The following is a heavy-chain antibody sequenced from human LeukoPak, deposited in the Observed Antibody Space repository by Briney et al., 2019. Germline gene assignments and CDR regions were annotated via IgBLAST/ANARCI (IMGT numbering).Heavy chain of an antibody. J-gene: IGHJ4*02. V-gene: IGHV1-18*01. CDR2: ISGYNGDT. CDR1: GYTFTSYG. CDR3: AKDIHPGLGSGASCCFDY. Sequence: GASVKVSCKASGYTFTSYGISWVRQAPGQGLEWMGWISGYNGDTNYAQNLQGRVTMTADTYTNTAYMELRNLRYDDTAVCYCAKDIHPGLGSGASCCFDYWGQGTLVTVSS. D-gene: IGHD2-15*01.